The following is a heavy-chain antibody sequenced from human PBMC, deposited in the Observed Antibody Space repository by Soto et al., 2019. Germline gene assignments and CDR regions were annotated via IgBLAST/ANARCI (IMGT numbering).Heavy chain of an antibody. J-gene: IGHJ4*02. D-gene: IGHD2-15*01. Sequence: SETLSLTCTVSGDSISNYHWSWIRQPPGKGLEWIGYIDKSGSTNYNPSLKSRVTISIDTSKNLFSLKLSSVTAADTAVYYCARFASVAVGSEFDYWGQGTLVTVSS. CDR2: IDKSGST. CDR1: GDSISNYH. CDR3: ARFASVAVGSEFDY. V-gene: IGHV4-59*01.